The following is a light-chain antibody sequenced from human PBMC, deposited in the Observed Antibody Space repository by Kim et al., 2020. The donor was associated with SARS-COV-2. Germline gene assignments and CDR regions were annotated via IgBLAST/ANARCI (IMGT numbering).Light chain of an antibody. CDR2: DAS. CDR1: QDIRYY. V-gene: IGKV1-33*01. CDR3: QQYDNLPIT. J-gene: IGKJ5*01. Sequence: ASVGDRVTITCQASQDIRYYLNWYEQKPGKAPKLLIYDASNLETGVSSRFSGSGSGTDFSFTINSLQPEDIGTYYCQQYDNLPITFGQGTRLEIK.